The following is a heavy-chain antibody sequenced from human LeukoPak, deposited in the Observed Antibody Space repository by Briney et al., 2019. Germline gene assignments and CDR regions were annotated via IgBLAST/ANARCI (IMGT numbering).Heavy chain of an antibody. J-gene: IGHJ4*02. Sequence: GGSLRLSCAASGFTVNSNYMSWVRQAPGKGLEWVSVIYSGGSTYYADSVKGRFTISRDNSKNTLYLQMNSLRAEDTAVYYCASASTASYYDYVWGSYQDYWGQGTLVTVSS. CDR2: IYSGGST. V-gene: IGHV3-53*01. CDR3: ASASTASYYDYVWGSYQDY. D-gene: IGHD3-16*02. CDR1: GFTVNSNY.